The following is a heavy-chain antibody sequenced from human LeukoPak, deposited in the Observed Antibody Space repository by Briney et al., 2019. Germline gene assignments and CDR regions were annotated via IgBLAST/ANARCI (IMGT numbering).Heavy chain of an antibody. D-gene: IGHD1-26*01. CDR1: GYTLTGYY. CDR3: ARDREWELLCYFDY. V-gene: IGHV1-2*02. J-gene: IGHJ4*02. Sequence: ASVKVSCKASGYTLTGYYMHWVRQAPGQGFEWMGWINPNSGGTNYAQKLQGRVTMTRDTSISTAYMELSRLRSDDTAVYYCARDREWELLCYFDYWGQGTLVTVSS. CDR2: INPNSGGT.